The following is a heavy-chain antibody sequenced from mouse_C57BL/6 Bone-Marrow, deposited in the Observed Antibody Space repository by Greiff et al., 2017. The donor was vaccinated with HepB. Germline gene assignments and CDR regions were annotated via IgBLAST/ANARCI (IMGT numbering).Heavy chain of an antibody. J-gene: IGHJ3*01. CDR1: GFSFTSYG. V-gene: IGHV2-2*01. CDR3: ARNALEFITTP. Sequence: VQLQQSGPGLVQPSQCLSISCTASGFSFTSYGVHWVRQSPGKGLEWLGVIWSGGSTDYNAAFISRLSISKDNSKSQVFFKMNSLQADDTALYCCARNALEFITTPWGQGTLVTVAA. CDR2: IWSGGST. D-gene: IGHD1-1*01.